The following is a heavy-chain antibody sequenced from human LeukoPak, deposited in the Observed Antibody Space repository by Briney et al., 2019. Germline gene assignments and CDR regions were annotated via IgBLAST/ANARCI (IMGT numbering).Heavy chain of an antibody. CDR2: INPNSGGT. Sequence: ASVKVSCKASGYTFTGYYMHWVRQAPGQGLEWMGWINPNSGGTNYAQKFQGRVTMTRDTSISTAYMELSRLRSDDTAVYYCASLYNWNPSYCGMDVWGQGTTVTVSS. V-gene: IGHV1-2*02. CDR1: GYTFTGYY. D-gene: IGHD1-20*01. CDR3: ASLYNWNPSYCGMDV. J-gene: IGHJ6*02.